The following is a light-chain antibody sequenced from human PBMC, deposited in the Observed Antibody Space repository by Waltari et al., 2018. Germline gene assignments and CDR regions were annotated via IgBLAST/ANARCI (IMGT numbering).Light chain of an antibody. V-gene: IGLV3-19*01. CDR1: NLRSYE. Sequence: SSELPQDPAVSVALGPTARITCQGNNLRSYESIGYQQKQGQAAILVIYGKDNRPSGIPDRFSGSTSGNTASLTITGSQAEDEADYYCHSRVVSNVRGAFGGGTKLTVL. CDR3: HSRVVSNVRGA. CDR2: GKD. J-gene: IGLJ2*01.